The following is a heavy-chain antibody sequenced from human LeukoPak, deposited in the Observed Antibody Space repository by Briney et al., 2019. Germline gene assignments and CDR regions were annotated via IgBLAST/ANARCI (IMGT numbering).Heavy chain of an antibody. CDR2: IYYSGST. D-gene: IGHD6-25*01. V-gene: IGHV4-39*07. J-gene: IGHJ5*02. CDR3: ARALSSAGWFDP. Sequence: SETLSLTCTVSGGSISSSSYYWGWIRQPPGKGLEWIGSIYYSGSTNYNPSLKSRVTISVDTSKNQFSLKLSSVTAADTAVYYCARALSSAGWFDPWGQGTLVTVSS. CDR1: GGSISSSSYY.